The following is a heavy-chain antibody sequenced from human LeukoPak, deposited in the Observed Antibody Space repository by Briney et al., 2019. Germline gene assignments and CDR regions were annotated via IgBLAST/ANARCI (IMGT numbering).Heavy chain of an antibody. CDR2: IIPIFGTA. J-gene: IGHJ4*02. D-gene: IGHD3-22*01. V-gene: IGHV1-69*13. CDR3: ASLRYSSGYYYSGGDY. Sequence: ASVKVSCKASGYTFTSYAMNWVRQAPGQGLEWMGGIIPIFGTANYAQKFQGRVTITADESTSTAYMELSSLRSEDTAVYYCASLRYSSGYYYSGGDYWGQGTLVTVSS. CDR1: GYTFTSYA.